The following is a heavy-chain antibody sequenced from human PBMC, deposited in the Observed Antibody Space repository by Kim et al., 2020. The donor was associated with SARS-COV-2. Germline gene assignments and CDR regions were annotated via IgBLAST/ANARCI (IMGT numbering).Heavy chain of an antibody. CDR3: ARVSLSGYYHKGGNMDV. CDR1: GFTVSSNY. D-gene: IGHD3-22*01. V-gene: IGHV3-53*01. Sequence: GGSLRLSCAASGFTVSSNYMSWVRQAPGKGLEWVSVIYSGGSTYYADSVKGRFTISRDNSKNTLYLQMNSLRAEDTAVYYCARVSLSGYYHKGGNMDVWGQGTTVTVSS. J-gene: IGHJ6*02. CDR2: IYSGGST.